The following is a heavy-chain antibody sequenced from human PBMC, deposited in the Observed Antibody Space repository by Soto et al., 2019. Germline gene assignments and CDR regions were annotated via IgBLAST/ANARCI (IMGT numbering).Heavy chain of an antibody. CDR2: ISGGTSST. V-gene: IGHV3-23*01. J-gene: IGHJ4*02. CDR3: AKERWAAAGTPTLDY. Sequence: EVQLLESGGGLVQPGGSLRLECAASGFTFRSYAMSWVRQAPGKGLEWVSAISGGTSSTYYADSVKGRFTISRDNSKNTLYLQMNSLRAEDTAVYYCAKERWAAAGTPTLDYWGQGTLVTVSS. CDR1: GFTFRSYA. D-gene: IGHD6-13*01.